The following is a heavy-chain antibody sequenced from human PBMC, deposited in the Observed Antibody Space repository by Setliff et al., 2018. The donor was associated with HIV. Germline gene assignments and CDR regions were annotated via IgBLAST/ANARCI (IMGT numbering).Heavy chain of an antibody. D-gene: IGHD5-12*01. J-gene: IGHJ4*02. CDR3: ARLGESGYDFRGFFDF. CDR2: IYYTGNS. CDR1: GDYIGSRAYY. Sequence: SETLSLTCTVSGDYIGSRAYYWAWIRQPPGKGLEWIATIYYTGNSCYNPSLQSRVSISVDTSNNQFSLKLHSVSTSDRGVYFCARLGESGYDFRGFFDFWGPGMLVTVSS. V-gene: IGHV4-39*01.